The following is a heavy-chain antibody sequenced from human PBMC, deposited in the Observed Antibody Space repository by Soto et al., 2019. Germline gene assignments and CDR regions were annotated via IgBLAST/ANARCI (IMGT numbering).Heavy chain of an antibody. CDR1: GYTFTSYG. J-gene: IGHJ5*02. D-gene: IGHD6-13*01. CDR2: ISAYNGNT. Sequence: ASVKVSFKASGYTFTSYGISWVRQAPGQGLEWMGWISAYNGNTNYAQKLQGRVTMTTDTSTSTAYMELRSLRSDDTAVYYCAKQQLESNWFDPWGQGTLVTVSS. CDR3: AKQQLESNWFDP. V-gene: IGHV1-18*01.